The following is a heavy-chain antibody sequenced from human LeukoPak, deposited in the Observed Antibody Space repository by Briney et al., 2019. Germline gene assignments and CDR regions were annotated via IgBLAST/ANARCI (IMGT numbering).Heavy chain of an antibody. CDR1: GFTFSSYN. D-gene: IGHD3-22*01. CDR2: ITTSGTYI. J-gene: IGHJ4*02. V-gene: IGHV3-21*01. CDR3: ARVDYYDSSGYFDY. Sequence: PGGSLRLSCAASGFTFSSYNMNWVRQAPGKGLEWVSCITTSGTYIYYADSVKGRFTISRDNAKNSLYLQMNSLRAEDTAVYYCARVDYYDSSGYFDYWGQGTLVTVSS.